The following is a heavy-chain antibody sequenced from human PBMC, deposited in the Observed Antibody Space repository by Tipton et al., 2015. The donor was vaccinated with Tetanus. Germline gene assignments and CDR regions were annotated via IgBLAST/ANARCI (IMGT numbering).Heavy chain of an antibody. V-gene: IGHV3-74*01. Sequence: SLRLSCAASGFTSESHYMHWVRQTPGKGLPWISRINPDGRRTNYADSVKGRFTISRDNAKNTVYLQMNSLRAEDTAVYFCARRSLTNYGLDVWGQGTPVTVSS. CDR1: GFTSESHY. CDR2: INPDGRRT. J-gene: IGHJ6*02. CDR3: ARRSLTNYGLDV. D-gene: IGHD1-1*01.